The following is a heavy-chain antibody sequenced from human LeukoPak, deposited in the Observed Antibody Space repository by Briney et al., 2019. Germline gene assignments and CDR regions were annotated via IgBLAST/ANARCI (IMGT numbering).Heavy chain of an antibody. CDR2: IYSNDDK. D-gene: IGHD4-11*01. CDR1: GFSLSTSGVG. V-gene: IGHV2-5*01. Sequence: SGPTLVNPTQTLTLTCTFSGFSLSTSGVGVGWIRQPPGKALEWLALIYSNDDKRYSPSLKSRLTITKDTSKNQVVLTMTNMDPVDTATYYCAHKPFAVTTMWGMSMNFDYWGQGTLVTVS. J-gene: IGHJ4*02. CDR3: AHKPFAVTTMWGMSMNFDY.